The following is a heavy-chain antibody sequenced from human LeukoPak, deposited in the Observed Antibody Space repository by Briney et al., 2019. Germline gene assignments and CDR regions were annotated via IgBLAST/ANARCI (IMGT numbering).Heavy chain of an antibody. CDR1: GYTFPTYW. D-gene: IGHD3/OR15-3a*01. J-gene: IGHJ3*01. CDR2: IYPDDSTT. CDR3: AIEDSRPSSVLGLDAFDV. Sequence: GESLKISCKGSGYTFPTYWIAWVRQMPGKGLEWMGVIYPDDSTTRYSPSFQGQVTISVDKSINTAYLQWSSLKASDTALYYCAIEDSRPSSVLGLDAFDVWGQGTMVTVSS. V-gene: IGHV5-51*01.